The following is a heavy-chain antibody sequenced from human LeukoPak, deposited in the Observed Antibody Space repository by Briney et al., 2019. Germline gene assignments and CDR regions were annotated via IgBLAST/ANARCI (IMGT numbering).Heavy chain of an antibody. V-gene: IGHV3-7*04. CDR1: GFTFITYW. J-gene: IGHJ6*02. CDR2: INQDGSAE. CDR3: ARDMDV. Sequence: GGSLRLSCAASGFTFITYWMTWVRQAPGKGLEWVANINQDGSAEFYVDSVKGRFTISRDNARNSLSLQMNSLRAEDTAVYFCARDMDVRGQGTTVTVSS.